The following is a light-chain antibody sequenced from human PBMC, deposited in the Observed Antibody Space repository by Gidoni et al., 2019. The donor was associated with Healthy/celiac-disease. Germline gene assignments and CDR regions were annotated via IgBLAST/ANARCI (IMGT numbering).Light chain of an antibody. V-gene: IGKV3-11*01. J-gene: IGKJ3*01. CDR3: QQRSNPFT. Sequence: EIVLTQSPATLSLSPGERATLSCRASQSVSSYLAWYQQTPGQAPRLLIYDASNRATVIPAMFSGSWSGTDFTLTISSLEPEDFAVYYCQQRSNPFTFGPGTKVDIK. CDR2: DAS. CDR1: QSVSSY.